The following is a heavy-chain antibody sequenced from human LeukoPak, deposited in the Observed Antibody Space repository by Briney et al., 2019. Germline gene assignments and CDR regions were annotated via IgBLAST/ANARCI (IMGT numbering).Heavy chain of an antibody. J-gene: IGHJ6*03. CDR1: GFTFSGSG. CDR3: ATNKFDFRDYYYYMDV. D-gene: IGHD3-3*01. Sequence: GGSLRLSCVASGFTFSGSGIQWVRQASGKGREWVGRIRNKANSYATTYAASVKGRFTIFRDDSKNTAYLQMNSLKTEDTAVYFCATNKFDFRDYYYYMDVWGQGTTVTVSS. V-gene: IGHV3-73*01. CDR2: IRNKANSYAT.